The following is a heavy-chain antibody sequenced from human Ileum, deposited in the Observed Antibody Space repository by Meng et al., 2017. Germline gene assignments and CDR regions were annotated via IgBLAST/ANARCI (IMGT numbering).Heavy chain of an antibody. V-gene: IGHV4-30-4*01. CDR1: GGSFSSDNYY. J-gene: IGHJ4*02. Sequence: QVQLQESGPGLVKPSQTLSLPCSVSGGSFSSDNYYWTCLRQTPGKGLEWIGLTYYNGSPFYNPSLRSRVTISVDTSKDQFSLKLTSVTAADTAVYYCARERRHYYGSGSFDYWGQGILVTVSS. D-gene: IGHD3-10*01. CDR2: TYYNGSP. CDR3: ARERRHYYGSGSFDY.